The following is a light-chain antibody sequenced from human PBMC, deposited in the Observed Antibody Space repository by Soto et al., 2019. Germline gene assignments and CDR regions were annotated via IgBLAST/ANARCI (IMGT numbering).Light chain of an antibody. J-gene: IGLJ3*02. CDR2: EAK. CDR3: SAYSTSGTLVV. Sequence: QSVLTHPASLSGSPGQSITISCTGSSSDMGTYNYVSWYQQHPGKVPKLMIYEAKNRPSGVSNRFSGSKSGNTASLTISGLQAEDEADYYCSAYSTSGTLVVFGGGTKLTVL. CDR1: SSDMGTYNY. V-gene: IGLV2-14*01.